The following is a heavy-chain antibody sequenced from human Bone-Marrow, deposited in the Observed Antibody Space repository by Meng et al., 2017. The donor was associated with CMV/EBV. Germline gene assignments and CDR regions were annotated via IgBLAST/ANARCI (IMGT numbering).Heavy chain of an antibody. CDR3: AEGSSSSGRYYYYGMDV. D-gene: IGHD6-6*01. V-gene: IGHV1-69*06. J-gene: IGHJ6*02. CDR1: GGTFSSYA. Sequence: SVKVSCKASGGTFSSYAISWVRQAPGQGLEWMGGIIPIFGTANYAQKFQGRVTITADKSTSTAYMELSSLRSEDTAVYYCAEGSSSSGRYYYYGMDVWGQGTTVTVSS. CDR2: IIPIFGTA.